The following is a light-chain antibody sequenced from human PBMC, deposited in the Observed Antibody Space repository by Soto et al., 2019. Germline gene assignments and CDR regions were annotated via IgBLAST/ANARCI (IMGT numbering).Light chain of an antibody. V-gene: IGKV3-20*01. CDR1: QSVSSN. Sequence: EIVLTQSPGTLSLSLGERATLSCRASQSVSSNLAWYQQKPGQAPRLLIYDASSRATGIPDRFSGSGSGTDFTLTISRLEPEDFAVYYCQQFVTSRTFGQGTKVEIK. J-gene: IGKJ1*01. CDR3: QQFVTSRT. CDR2: DAS.